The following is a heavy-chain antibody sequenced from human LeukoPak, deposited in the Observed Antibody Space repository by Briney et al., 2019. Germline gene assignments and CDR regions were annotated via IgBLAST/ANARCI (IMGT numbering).Heavy chain of an antibody. CDR3: ARDLLDYGDYDYYYYMDV. CDR1: GFTFSSYE. CDR2: ISSSGSTI. Sequence: PGGSLRLSCAASGFTFSSYEMNWVRQAPGKGLEWVSYISSSGSTIYYADSVKGRFTISRDNAKNSLYLQMNSLRAEDTAVYYCARDLLDYGDYDYYYYMDVWGKGTTVTVSS. J-gene: IGHJ6*03. D-gene: IGHD4-17*01. V-gene: IGHV3-48*03.